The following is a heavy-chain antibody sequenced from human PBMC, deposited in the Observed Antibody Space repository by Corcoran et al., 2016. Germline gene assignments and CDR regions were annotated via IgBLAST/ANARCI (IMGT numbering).Heavy chain of an antibody. J-gene: IGHJ2*01. D-gene: IGHD3-22*01. V-gene: IGHV1-69*01. Sequence: QVQLVQSGAEVKKPGSSVKVSCKASGGTLSNYAISWVRQAPGQGLEWMGGIIPIRGKTKYAQKLQGRVTITADESTSTAYMDLSGLRSEDTAVYYCARVADNSGYYSDWYFDLWGRGTLVTVSS. CDR1: GGTLSNYA. CDR3: ARVADNSGYYSDWYFDL. CDR2: IIPIRGKT.